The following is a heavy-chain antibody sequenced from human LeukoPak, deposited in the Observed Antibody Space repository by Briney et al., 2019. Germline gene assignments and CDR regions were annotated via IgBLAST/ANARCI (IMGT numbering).Heavy chain of an antibody. V-gene: IGHV4-39*02. CDR3: AREGGDYVSDY. J-gene: IGHJ4*02. D-gene: IGHD4-17*01. CDR2: IYYSGST. Sequence: SETLSLTCTVSGGSISSSSYYWGWIRQPPGKGLEWIGSIYYSGSTYYNPSLKSRVTISVDTSKNQFSLKLSSVTAADTAVYYCAREGGDYVSDYWGQGTLVTVSS. CDR1: GGSISSSSYY.